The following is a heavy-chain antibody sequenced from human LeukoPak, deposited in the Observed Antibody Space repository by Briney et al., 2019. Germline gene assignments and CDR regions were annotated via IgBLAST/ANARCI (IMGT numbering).Heavy chain of an antibody. CDR1: GFTCSSYA. Sequence: GGSLRLSCAASGFTCSSYAMSWGRQAPGEGLEWVSAISGSGGSTYYADSVKGRFTISRDNSKNTLYLQMNSLRADDTAVYYCIGGYSSAWYNWFDPWGQGTLVTVSS. D-gene: IGHD6-19*01. J-gene: IGHJ5*02. CDR2: ISGSGGST. V-gene: IGHV3-23*01. CDR3: IGGYSSAWYNWFDP.